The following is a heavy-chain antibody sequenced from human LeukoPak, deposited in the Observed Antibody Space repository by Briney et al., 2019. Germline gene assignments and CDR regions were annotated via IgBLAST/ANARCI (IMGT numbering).Heavy chain of an antibody. V-gene: IGHV3-23*01. CDR3: AKSSMTMVVKGCFDY. D-gene: IGHD4-23*01. J-gene: IGHJ4*02. Sequence: GGSLRLSCAASGFTFSSYAMSWVRQAPGKGLEWVSAISGSGGSTYYADSVKGRFTISRDNSKNTLYLRMNSLRAEDTAVYYCAKSSMTMVVKGCFDYWGQGTLVTVSS. CDR1: GFTFSSYA. CDR2: ISGSGGST.